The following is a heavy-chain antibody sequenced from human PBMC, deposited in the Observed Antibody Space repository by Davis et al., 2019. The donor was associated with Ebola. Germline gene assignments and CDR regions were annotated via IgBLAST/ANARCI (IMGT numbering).Heavy chain of an antibody. CDR3: ARQTYYYYGMDV. V-gene: IGHV1-18*01. CDR2: ISAYNGNT. CDR1: GYTFTSYG. J-gene: IGHJ6*02. Sequence: AASVKVSCKASGYTFTSYGISWVRQAPGQGLEWMGWISAYNGNTNYAQKLQGRVTMTTDTSTSTAYMELSSLKASDTAMYYCARQTYYYYGMDVWGQGTTVTVSS.